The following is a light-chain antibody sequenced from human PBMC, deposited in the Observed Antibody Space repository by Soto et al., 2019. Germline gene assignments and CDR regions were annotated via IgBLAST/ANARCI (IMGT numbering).Light chain of an antibody. CDR2: KAS. CDR1: QSISSW. CDR3: QQYNSYPT. Sequence: DIQMTQSPSTLSASVGDRVTITCRASQSISSWLAWYQQKPGKAPKLLIYKASSLESGVPSRFSGSGSGTEFTLTISSLQPDHFATYYCQQYNSYPTFGQGTRLEIK. J-gene: IGKJ5*01. V-gene: IGKV1-5*03.